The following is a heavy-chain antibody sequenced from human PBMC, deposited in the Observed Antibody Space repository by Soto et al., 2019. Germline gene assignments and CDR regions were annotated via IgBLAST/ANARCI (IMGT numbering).Heavy chain of an antibody. CDR1: GFTFTKAY. J-gene: IGHJ4*02. CDR2: IKGSHAGGTT. CDR3: AGEGGYPGSYLYGAY. Sequence: EVQLVESGGGLVEPGGSIRLSCVASGFTFTKAYMTWVRQAPGKGLEWVGRIKGSHAGGTTDYATSVKGRFTISRDDSKNTVYLKRNSLKTEDAAVYYCAGEGGYPGSYLYGAYWGQGTLVTVSS. V-gene: IGHV3-15*01. D-gene: IGHD1-26*01.